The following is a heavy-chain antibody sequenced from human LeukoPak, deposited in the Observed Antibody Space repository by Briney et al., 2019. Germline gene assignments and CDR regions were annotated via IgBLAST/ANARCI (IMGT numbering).Heavy chain of an antibody. Sequence: RGESLKISCKGSEYSFTRYWIGWVRQMPGKGLEWMGIIYPGDSETRYSPSFQGQVTISVDKSISTAYLQWSSLKASDTAMYYCARQTIAVGGTGGFDIWGQGTMVTVSS. CDR3: ARQTIAVGGTGGFDI. CDR1: EYSFTRYW. D-gene: IGHD6-19*01. V-gene: IGHV5-51*01. J-gene: IGHJ3*02. CDR2: IYPGDSET.